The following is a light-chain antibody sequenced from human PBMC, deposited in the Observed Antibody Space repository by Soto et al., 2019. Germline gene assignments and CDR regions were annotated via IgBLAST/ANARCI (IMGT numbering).Light chain of an antibody. CDR3: QSGVT. Sequence: PSTLSASVGDRVTITCRASQSISSWLAWYQQKSGKAPKLLIYQASSLQSGVPSRFSGSGSGTEFTLTISSLQPDDFATYYCQSGVTFGGGTKVDIK. CDR2: QAS. CDR1: QSISSW. J-gene: IGKJ4*01. V-gene: IGKV1-5*03.